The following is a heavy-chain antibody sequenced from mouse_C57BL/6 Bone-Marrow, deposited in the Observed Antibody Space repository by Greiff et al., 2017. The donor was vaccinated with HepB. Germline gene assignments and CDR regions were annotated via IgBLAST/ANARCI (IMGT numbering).Heavy chain of an antibody. J-gene: IGHJ2*01. CDR3: GRRYLDY. V-gene: IGHV1-72*01. Sequence: QVQLQQPGAELVKPGASVKLSCKASGYTFTSYWMHWVKQRPGRGLVWIGRIVPNSGGTKYNEKFKSKATLTVDKPSSTGYMQVSSLTSEDSAVYYCGRRYLDYWGRGTALTVSA. CDR2: IVPNSGGT. CDR1: GYTFTSYW.